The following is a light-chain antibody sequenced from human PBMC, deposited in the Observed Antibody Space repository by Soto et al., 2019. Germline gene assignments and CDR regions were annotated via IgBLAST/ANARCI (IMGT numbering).Light chain of an antibody. CDR3: SSHGGSNKPFA. Sequence: QSALTQPPSASGSPGQSVTISCTGTSSDIGGYNFVSWYQQHPGKAPRLIIYEVYKRPSGVPNRFSGSKSGNTASLTVSGLQAEDEDDYYCSSHGGSNKPFAFGGGTKVTVL. V-gene: IGLV2-8*01. J-gene: IGLJ1*01. CDR2: EVY. CDR1: SSDIGGYNF.